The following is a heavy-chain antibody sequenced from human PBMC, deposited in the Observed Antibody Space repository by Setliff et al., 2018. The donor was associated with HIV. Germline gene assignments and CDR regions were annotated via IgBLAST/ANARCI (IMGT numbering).Heavy chain of an antibody. D-gene: IGHD3-10*01. CDR2: VSTHNGDT. CDR3: ARYLGGNEFDV. J-gene: IGHJ3*01. CDR1: GYSLPSYG. Sequence: ASVKVSCKASGYSLPSYGFSWVRQAPGQGLEWVGWVSTHNGDTSYAQKVQGRVTMTTDTLTMTTYMELTSLRSDDTAVYYCARYLGGNEFDVWGQGTKVTVSS. V-gene: IGHV1-18*01.